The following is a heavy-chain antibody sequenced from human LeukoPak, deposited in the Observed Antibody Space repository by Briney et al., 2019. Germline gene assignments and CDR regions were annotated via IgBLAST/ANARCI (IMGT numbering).Heavy chain of an antibody. CDR3: ARDQGTSVTAMVGGHFDY. V-gene: IGHV3-33*01. CDR1: GFTFRGNG. D-gene: IGHD4-17*01. J-gene: IGHJ4*02. Sequence: GGSLRLSCAASGFTFRGNGMHWVRQAPGKGLEWVAIIWYGGSNRYYADSVKGRFTISRDNSKNTLFLQMSSLTAEDTAVYYCARDQGTSVTAMVGGHFDYWGPGTLVTVS. CDR2: IWYGGSNR.